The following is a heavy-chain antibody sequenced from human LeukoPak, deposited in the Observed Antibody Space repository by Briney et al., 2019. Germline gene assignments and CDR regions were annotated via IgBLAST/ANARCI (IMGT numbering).Heavy chain of an antibody. CDR1: GFTFSSYS. CDR3: ARVDDFWSGYYLDY. CDR2: ISSSSSTI. Sequence: GGSLRLSRAASGFTFSSYSMNWVRQAPGKGLEWVSYISSSSSTIYYADSAKGRFTISRDNAKNSLYLQMNSLRAEDTAVYYCARVDDFWSGYYLDYWGQGTLVTVSS. J-gene: IGHJ4*02. V-gene: IGHV3-48*01. D-gene: IGHD3-3*01.